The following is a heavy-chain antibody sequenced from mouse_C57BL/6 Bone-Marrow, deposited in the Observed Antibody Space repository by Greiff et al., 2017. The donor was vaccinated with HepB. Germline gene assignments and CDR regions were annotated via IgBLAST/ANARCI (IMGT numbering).Heavy chain of an antibody. D-gene: IGHD1-1*01. V-gene: IGHV2-2*01. CDR2: IWSGGST. J-gene: IGHJ3*01. CDR1: GFSLTSYG. Sequence: QVHVKQSGPGLVQPSQSLSITCTVSGFSLTSYGVHWVRQSPGKGLEWLGVIWSGGSTDYNAAFISRLSISKDNSKSQVFFKMNSLQADDTAIYYCARNAYFYYYGSSYSFAYWGQGTLVTVSA. CDR3: ARNAYFYYYGSSYSFAY.